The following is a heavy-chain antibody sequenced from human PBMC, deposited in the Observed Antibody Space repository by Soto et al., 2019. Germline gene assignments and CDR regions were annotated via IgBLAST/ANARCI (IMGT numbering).Heavy chain of an antibody. V-gene: IGHV1-69*13. Sequence: SVKVSCKASGGTFSSYAISWVRQAPGQGLEWMGGIIPIFGTANYAQKFQGRVTITGDESTSTAYMELSSLRSEDTAVYYCARDLSLSCSGHPPNWFDPWGQGTLVTVSS. CDR1: GGTFSSYA. CDR2: IIPIFGTA. J-gene: IGHJ5*02. D-gene: IGHD2-15*01. CDR3: ARDLSLSCSGHPPNWFDP.